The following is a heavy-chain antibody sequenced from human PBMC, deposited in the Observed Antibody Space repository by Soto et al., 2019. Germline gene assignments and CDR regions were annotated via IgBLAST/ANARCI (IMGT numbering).Heavy chain of an antibody. CDR3: ARSEITPADYYYYGMDV. CDR1: GGSINSGDYY. V-gene: IGHV4-30-4*01. D-gene: IGHD2-2*01. CDR2: IYYSGST. J-gene: IGHJ6*02. Sequence: PSETLSLTCTVSGGSINSGDYYWSWIRQPPGKGLEWIGYIYYSGSTYYNTSLKSRVTISVDTSKNQFSLKLSSVTAADTAVYYCARSEITPADYYYYGMDVWGQGTTVTVSS.